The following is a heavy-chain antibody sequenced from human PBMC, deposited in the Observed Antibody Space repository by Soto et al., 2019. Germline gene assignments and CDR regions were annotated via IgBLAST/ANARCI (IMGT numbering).Heavy chain of an antibody. CDR1: GFTFSSYG. J-gene: IGHJ4*02. CDR2: IWYDGSNK. CDR3: AKGHYYDSSGDIDY. Sequence: QVQLVESGGGVVQPGRSLRLSCAASGFTFSSYGMHWVRRAPGKGLEWVAVIWYDGSNKYYADSVKGRFTISRDNSKNTLYLQMNSLRAEDTAVYYCAKGHYYDSSGDIDYWGQGTLVTVSS. V-gene: IGHV3-33*06. D-gene: IGHD3-22*01.